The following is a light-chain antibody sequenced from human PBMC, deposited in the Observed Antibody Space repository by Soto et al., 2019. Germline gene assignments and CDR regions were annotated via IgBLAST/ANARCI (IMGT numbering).Light chain of an antibody. Sequence: EIVLTQSPGTLSLSPGERATRSCSASQSVSSIYLAWYQQKPGQAPRLLIYGASSRPTGITDRFSGSGSGTDFTLTISRLEPEDFAVYYCQQYGSSALTFGGGTQVDIK. J-gene: IGKJ4*01. V-gene: IGKV3-20*01. CDR2: GAS. CDR3: QQYGSSALT. CDR1: QSVSSIY.